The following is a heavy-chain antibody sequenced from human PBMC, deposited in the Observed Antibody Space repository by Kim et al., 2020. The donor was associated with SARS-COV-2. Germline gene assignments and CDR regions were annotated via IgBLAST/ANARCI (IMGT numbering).Heavy chain of an antibody. D-gene: IGHD3-22*01. CDR3: ARNYYDSSGYQLAYYYYGMDV. CDR1: GFTFSSYA. CDR2: ISYDGSNK. Sequence: GGSLRLSCAASGFTFSSYAMPWVRQAPGKGLEWVAVISYDGSNKYYADSVKGRFTISRDNSKNTLYLQMNSLRAEDTAVYYCARNYYDSSGYQLAYYYYGMDVWGQGTTVTVSS. V-gene: IGHV3-30-3*01. J-gene: IGHJ6*02.